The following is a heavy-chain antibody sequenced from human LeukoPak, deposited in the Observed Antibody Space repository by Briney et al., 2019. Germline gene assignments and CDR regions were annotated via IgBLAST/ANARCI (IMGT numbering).Heavy chain of an antibody. CDR1: GFAFSSYG. V-gene: IGHV3-33*06. CDR2: IWYDGSNK. D-gene: IGHD3-10*01. CDR3: AKDRSGISDY. Sequence: GGSLRLSCAASGFAFSSYGMHWFRQAPDRGLEWLAVIWYDGSNKYYADSVKGRFTISRDNSKNTLYLRMNSLRAEDTAVYYCAKDRSGISDYWGQGTLVTVSS. J-gene: IGHJ4*02.